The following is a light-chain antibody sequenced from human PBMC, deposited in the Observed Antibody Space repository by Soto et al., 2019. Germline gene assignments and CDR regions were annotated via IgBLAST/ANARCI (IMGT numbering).Light chain of an antibody. Sequence: EIVLTQTPATLSLSPGERATLSCRASQSVSSYLAWYQQKPGQAPRLLIYDASKKATGIPARFSGSGSGTDFTLTISSLEPEDFAVYYCQQRSNWPWTFGQGTKVEIK. V-gene: IGKV3-11*01. CDR3: QQRSNWPWT. CDR1: QSVSSY. J-gene: IGKJ1*01. CDR2: DAS.